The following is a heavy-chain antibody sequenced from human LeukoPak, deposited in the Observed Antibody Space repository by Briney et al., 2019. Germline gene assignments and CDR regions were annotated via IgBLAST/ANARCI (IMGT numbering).Heavy chain of an antibody. CDR2: IWYDGSNK. Sequence: PGGSLRLSCAASGFTFSSYGMHWVRQAPGKGLEWVAVIWYDGSNKYYADSVKGRFTISRDNSKNTLYLQMNSLRAEDTAVYYCARELAVAGSVDYWGQGTLVTVSS. CDR3: ARELAVAGSVDY. CDR1: GFTFSSYG. D-gene: IGHD6-19*01. V-gene: IGHV3-33*01. J-gene: IGHJ4*02.